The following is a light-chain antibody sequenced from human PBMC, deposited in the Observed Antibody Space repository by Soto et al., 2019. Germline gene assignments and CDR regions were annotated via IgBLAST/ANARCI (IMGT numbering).Light chain of an antibody. Sequence: QSVLTQPPSASGTPGQRVTISCSGSSSNIASNTVNWYQQLPGTAPKLLIYRNDQRPSGVPDRFSGSKSGTSASLAISGLQSEDEADYYCAAWDDSLNGRVFGTGTKLTVL. J-gene: IGLJ1*01. CDR1: SSNIASNT. CDR3: AAWDDSLNGRV. CDR2: RND. V-gene: IGLV1-44*01.